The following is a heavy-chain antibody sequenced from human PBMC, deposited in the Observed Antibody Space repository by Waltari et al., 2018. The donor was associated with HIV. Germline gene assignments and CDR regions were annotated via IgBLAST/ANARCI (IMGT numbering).Heavy chain of an antibody. CDR3: ARDYCSSSSCTVDY. CDR2: ISTSRSSE. D-gene: IGHD2-2*01. CDR1: GFTFSSYS. Sequence: EVQLVESGGGLVQPGGSLRLSCVGSGFTFSSYSMTWVRQAPGKGLEWVSYISTSRSSEYYADSVKGRFTISRDNAKNSLFLQMSSLRTEDTAVYYCARDYCSSSSCTVDYWGQGALVTVSS. V-gene: IGHV3-48*01. J-gene: IGHJ4*02.